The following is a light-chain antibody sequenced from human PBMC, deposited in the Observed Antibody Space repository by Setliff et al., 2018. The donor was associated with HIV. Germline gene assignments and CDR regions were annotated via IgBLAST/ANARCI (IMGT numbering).Light chain of an antibody. V-gene: IGLV7-46*01. CDR1: TGAATSGLY. CDR3: FLSYSGARRV. J-gene: IGLJ3*02. Sequence: QAVVTQEPSLTVSPGGTVTLTCGSSTGAATSGLYPYWFQQKPGQAPRTLIYDTSNKHSWTPARFSGSLLGGKAALTLSGAQPEDEAAYYCFLSYSGARRVFGGGTKVTVL. CDR2: DTS.